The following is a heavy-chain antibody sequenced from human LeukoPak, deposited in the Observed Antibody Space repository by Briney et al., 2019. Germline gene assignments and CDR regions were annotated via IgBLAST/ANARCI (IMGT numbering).Heavy chain of an antibody. CDR2: IYTSGST. CDR1: GGSLNSYY. V-gene: IGHV4-4*07. CDR3: ARDQYYYDRSGYTTVSYSDY. Sequence: SETLSLTCIVSGGSLNSYYWSWLRQPAGKGLEWIGRIYTSGSTNYNPSLKSRVTMSVDTSNNQFSLKLDFVTAADTAVYYCARDQYYYDRSGYTTVSYSDYWGQGTLVTVSS. D-gene: IGHD3-22*01. J-gene: IGHJ4*02.